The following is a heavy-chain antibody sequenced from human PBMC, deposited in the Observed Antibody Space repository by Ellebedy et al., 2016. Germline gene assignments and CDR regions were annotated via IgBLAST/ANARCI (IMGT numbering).Heavy chain of an antibody. Sequence: SETLSLXXTVSGGSIDSYYWTWIRQPPGKGLEWIGQIYYTDTTEYNPSLKSRVTISVDTSKNQFSLKLSSVTAADTAVYYCARRQYTVTTSWFDPWGQGTLVTVSS. J-gene: IGHJ5*02. D-gene: IGHD4-17*01. V-gene: IGHV4-59*12. CDR1: GGSIDSYY. CDR2: IYYTDTT. CDR3: ARRQYTVTTSWFDP.